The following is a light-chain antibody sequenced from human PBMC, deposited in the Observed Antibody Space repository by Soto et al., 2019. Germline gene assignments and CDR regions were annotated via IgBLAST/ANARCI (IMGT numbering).Light chain of an antibody. CDR3: QQRHMWPST. CDR1: QRFRCL. CDR2: DAY. J-gene: IGKJ5*01. Sequence: EVVLTQSPVTLSLSPGERATLSCRASQRFRCLLAWYQQKPGQAPRLLIYDAYNRATGIPPRFSGSGSGTDFTLTISSLEPEDSAVYYCQQRHMWPSTFGQGTRLEIK. V-gene: IGKV3-11*01.